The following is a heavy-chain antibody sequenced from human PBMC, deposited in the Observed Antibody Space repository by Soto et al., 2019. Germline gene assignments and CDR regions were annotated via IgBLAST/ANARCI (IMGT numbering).Heavy chain of an antibody. CDR2: IWYDGSNK. J-gene: IGHJ4*02. Sequence: GGSLRLSCAASGFTFSSYGMHWVRQAPGKGLEWVAVIWYDGSNKYYADSVKGRFTISRDNSKNTLYLQMNSLRAEDTAVYYCARSEYSGSYYFDYGGQGTLVTVSS. D-gene: IGHD1-26*01. CDR1: GFTFSSYG. V-gene: IGHV3-33*01. CDR3: ARSEYSGSYYFDY.